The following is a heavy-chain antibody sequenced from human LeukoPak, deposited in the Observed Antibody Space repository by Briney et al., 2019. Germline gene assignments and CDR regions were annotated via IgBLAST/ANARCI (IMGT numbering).Heavy chain of an antibody. Sequence: GGSLRLSCAASGFTFDDYAMHWVRQAPGKGLEWVAFIRYDGSNKYYADSVKGRFTISRDNSKNTLYLQMNSLRAEDTAVYYCAKELGYYDFWSGTSGFDYWGQGTLVTVSS. D-gene: IGHD3-3*01. V-gene: IGHV3-30*02. CDR3: AKELGYYDFWSGTSGFDY. CDR1: GFTFDDYA. CDR2: IRYDGSNK. J-gene: IGHJ4*02.